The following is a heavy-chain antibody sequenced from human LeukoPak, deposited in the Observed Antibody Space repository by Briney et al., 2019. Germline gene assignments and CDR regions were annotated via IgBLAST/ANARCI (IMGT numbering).Heavy chain of an antibody. J-gene: IGHJ4*02. CDR2: IYSGGST. V-gene: IGHV3-53*01. D-gene: IGHD6-13*01. CDR3: AGLAAGMMDRDDY. CDR1: GFTVRSDY. Sequence: GGSLRLSCAASGFTVRSDYMSWVRQAPGKGLEWVSVIYSGGSTYYAGSVKGRFTISKDKSKNTLYLQMNSLRAEDTDVYYCAGLAAGMMDRDDYWGRGTLVTVSS.